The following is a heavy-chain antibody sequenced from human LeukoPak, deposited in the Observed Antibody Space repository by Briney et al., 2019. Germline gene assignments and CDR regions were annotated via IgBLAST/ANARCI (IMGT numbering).Heavy chain of an antibody. J-gene: IGHJ6*02. Sequence: SETLSLTCTVSGGSISSGSYYWSWIRQPAGKGLEWIGRIYTSGSTNYNPSLKSRVTISVDTSKNQFSLKLSSVTAADTAVYYCARGPCRRRACSGGSCYPCYYGMDVWGQGTTVTVSS. V-gene: IGHV4-61*02. CDR3: ARGPCRRRACSGGSCYPCYYGMDV. D-gene: IGHD2-15*01. CDR2: IYTSGST. CDR1: GGSISSGSYY.